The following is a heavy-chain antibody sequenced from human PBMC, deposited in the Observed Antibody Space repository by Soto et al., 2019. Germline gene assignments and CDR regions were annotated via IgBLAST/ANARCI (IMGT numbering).Heavy chain of an antibody. CDR1: GLNFDDFA. Sequence: HPGGSLRLSCVGTGLNFDDFATHWVRQAPGKGLEWVSGITWNSRVLAYADSVKGRFTISRDNARNSLYLQMDSLRDEDTALYYCAKGRYDFWSPYYFDSWGQGTLVTVSS. V-gene: IGHV3-9*01. CDR3: AKGRYDFWSPYYFDS. CDR2: ITWNSRVL. J-gene: IGHJ4*02. D-gene: IGHD3-3*01.